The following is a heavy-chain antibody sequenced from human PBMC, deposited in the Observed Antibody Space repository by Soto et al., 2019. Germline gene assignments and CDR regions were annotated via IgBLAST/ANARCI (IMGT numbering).Heavy chain of an antibody. V-gene: IGHV4-30-4*01. CDR3: ARDLFRDGMDV. D-gene: IGHD2-21*01. Sequence: SETLSLTCTVSGGSISSGDYYWSWIRQPPGKGLEWIGYIYYSGSTYYNPSLKSRVTISVDTSKNQFSLKLSSVTAADTAVYYCARDLFRDGMDVWGQGTTVTVSS. J-gene: IGHJ6*02. CDR2: IYYSGST. CDR1: GGSISSGDYY.